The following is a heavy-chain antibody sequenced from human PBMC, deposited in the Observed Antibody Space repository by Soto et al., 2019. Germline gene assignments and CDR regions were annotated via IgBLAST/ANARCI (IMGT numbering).Heavy chain of an antibody. CDR3: AKGGTTASHYFDY. J-gene: IGHJ4*02. V-gene: IGHV3-30*18. CDR2: ISYDGSNQ. Sequence: QVQLVESGGGVVQPGRSLRLSCAASGFTFSSYGMHWVRQAPGKGLEWVAVISYDGSNQYYADSVKGRFTISRDNSKNTLYLQMNSLRAEDTAVYYCAKGGTTASHYFDYWGQGTLVTVSS. D-gene: IGHD1-7*01. CDR1: GFTFSSYG.